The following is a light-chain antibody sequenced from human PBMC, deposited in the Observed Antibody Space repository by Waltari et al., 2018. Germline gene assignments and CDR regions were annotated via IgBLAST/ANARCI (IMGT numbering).Light chain of an antibody. Sequence: AIRITQSPSSLSASTGDRVTITCRASQGISSYLAWYQQKPGKAPKRLIYAASTLQSGVPSRFSGSGSGTDFTLTISCLQSEDFATYYCQQYYSYLGTFGQGTKVEIK. J-gene: IGKJ1*01. V-gene: IGKV1-8*01. CDR1: QGISSY. CDR3: QQYYSYLGT. CDR2: AAS.